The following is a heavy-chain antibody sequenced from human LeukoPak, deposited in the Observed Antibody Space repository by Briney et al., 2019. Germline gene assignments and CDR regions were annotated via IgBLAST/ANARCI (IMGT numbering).Heavy chain of an antibody. CDR2: ISGSGGST. CDR1: GFTFSRYA. V-gene: IGHV3-23*01. Sequence: GGSLRLSCAASGFTFSRYAMSWVRQAPGKGLEWVSAISGSGGSTYYADSVKGRFTISRDNSKNTLYLQMNSLRAEDTAVYYCAKSGLRGVILEGEKDYWGQGTLVTVSS. CDR3: AKSGLRGVILEGEKDY. J-gene: IGHJ4*02. D-gene: IGHD3-10*01.